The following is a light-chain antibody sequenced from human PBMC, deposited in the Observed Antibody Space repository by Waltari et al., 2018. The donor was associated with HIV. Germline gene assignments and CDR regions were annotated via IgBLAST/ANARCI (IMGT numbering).Light chain of an antibody. J-gene: IGLJ1*01. CDR3: GTWDSSLSAYV. CDR2: ENN. V-gene: IGLV1-51*02. Sequence: QSVLTQPPSVSAAPGQKVTISCSGSSSNTGNNYVTWYQQPPGTAPKLLIYENNKRPSGIPDRFSGSKSGTSATLGITGLQTGDEADYCCGTWDSSLSAYVFGSGTKVTVL. CDR1: SSNTGNNY.